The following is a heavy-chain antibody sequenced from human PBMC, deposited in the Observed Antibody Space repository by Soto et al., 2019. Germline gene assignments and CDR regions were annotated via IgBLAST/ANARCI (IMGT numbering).Heavy chain of an antibody. CDR3: ARHAETTGSDY. CDR2: IIPILGIA. V-gene: IGHV1-69*02. Sequence: SVKVSCKASGGTFSSYTISWVRQAPGQGLEWMGRIIPILGIANYAQKFQGRVTITADKSTSTAYMELSSLRPEDTAVYYCARHAETTGSDYWGQGTLVTVSS. D-gene: IGHD1-1*01. J-gene: IGHJ4*02. CDR1: GGTFSSYT.